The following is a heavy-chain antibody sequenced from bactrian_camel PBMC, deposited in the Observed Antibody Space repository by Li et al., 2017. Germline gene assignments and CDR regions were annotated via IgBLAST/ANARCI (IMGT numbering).Heavy chain of an antibody. Sequence: VQLVESGGGSVQAGGSLRLSCEVTGYSRGTYCVAWFRQAAGQEREGVARIYTGGDNIYYADSVKGRFTISQDNAKNNLHLQMNSLKPEDTAMYFCAAEPATTRNSFCYGGLIDDYQYWGQGTQVTVS. CDR3: AAEPATTRNSFCYGGLIDDYQY. CDR1: GYSRGTYC. J-gene: IGHJ4*01. V-gene: IGHV3S19*01. CDR2: IYTGGDNI. D-gene: IGHD2*01.